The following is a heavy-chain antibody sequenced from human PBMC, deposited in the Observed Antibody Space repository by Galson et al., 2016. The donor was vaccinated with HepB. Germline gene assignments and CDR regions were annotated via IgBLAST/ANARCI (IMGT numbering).Heavy chain of an antibody. CDR1: GFTFSSFG. V-gene: IGHV3-23*01. Sequence: LRLSCAASGFTFSSFGMSWVRQAPGKGLEWVSLISGSGGSTSYADSVKGRFIISRDNSNNTLYLQMNSLRAEDTAIYYCARDGLRWSPVEYFHQWGQGTLVTVSS. J-gene: IGHJ1*01. CDR2: ISGSGGST. CDR3: ARDGLRWSPVEYFHQ. D-gene: IGHD3/OR15-3a*01.